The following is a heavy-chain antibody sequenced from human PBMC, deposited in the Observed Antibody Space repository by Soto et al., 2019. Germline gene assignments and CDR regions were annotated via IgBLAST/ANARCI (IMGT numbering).Heavy chain of an antibody. J-gene: IGHJ4*01. CDR2: IWYDGSDK. CDR3: ALGNLTYYLVY. CDR1: GFAFSSFG. V-gene: IGHV3-33*01. Sequence: GGSLRLSCVASGFAFSSFGMHWVRQAPGKGLEWVAIIWYDGSDKYYGDSVKGRFTISSDNSKNTLFLRMNSLRAEDTAVYQCALGNLTYYLVYLCQETPVTTSS. D-gene: IGHD1-1*01.